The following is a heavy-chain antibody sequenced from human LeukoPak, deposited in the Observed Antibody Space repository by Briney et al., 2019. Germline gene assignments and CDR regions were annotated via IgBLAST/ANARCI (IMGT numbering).Heavy chain of an antibody. CDR3: ARDVDTAMVPAPFDY. V-gene: IGHV1-69*04. CDR1: GGTFSSYA. D-gene: IGHD5-18*01. CDR2: IIPILGIA. J-gene: IGHJ4*02. Sequence: SVKVSCKASGGTFSSYAISWVRQAPGQGLEWMGRIIPILGIANYAQKFQGRVTVTADKSTSTAYMELSSLRSEDTAVYYCARDVDTAMVPAPFDYWGQGTLVTVSS.